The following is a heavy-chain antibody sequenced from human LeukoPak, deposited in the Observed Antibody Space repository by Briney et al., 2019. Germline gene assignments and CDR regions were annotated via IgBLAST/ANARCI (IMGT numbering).Heavy chain of an antibody. CDR1: GGSISSGGYY. J-gene: IGHJ4*02. D-gene: IGHD5-24*01. Sequence: SETLSLTCTVSGGSISSGGYYWSWIRQHPGKGLEWIGYIYYSGSTYYNPSLKSRVTISVDTSKNQFSLKLSSVTAADTAVYCCARAGDGYNFDYWGQGTLVTVSS. V-gene: IGHV4-31*03. CDR2: IYYSGST. CDR3: ARAGDGYNFDY.